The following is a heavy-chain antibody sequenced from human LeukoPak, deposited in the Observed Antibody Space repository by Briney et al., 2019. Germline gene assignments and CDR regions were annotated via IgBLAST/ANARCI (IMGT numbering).Heavy chain of an antibody. V-gene: IGHV3-21*06. J-gene: IGHJ6*03. Sequence: GGSLRLSCTASGFTFSDYDMNWVRQAPGKGLEWVSSISGRSSHIYYADSVKGRFTISRDNAKNSLYLQMNSLRDEDTAVYYCAREVSSGALRYYMDVWGKGTTVTVSS. CDR3: AREVSSGALRYYMDV. CDR2: ISGRSSHI. D-gene: IGHD6-19*01. CDR1: GFTFSDYD.